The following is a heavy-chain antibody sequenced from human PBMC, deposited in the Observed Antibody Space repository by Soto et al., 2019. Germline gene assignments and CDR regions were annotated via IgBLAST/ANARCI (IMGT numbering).Heavy chain of an antibody. Sequence: GQLEQSGAEVRRPGSSVKVSCTASGGSFSSYSISWVRQAPGHGLEWMGRIVPVLGTANSAQKFQGRVAFSADVSTATAYMDLRGLRSDDTSIYFCARDSPGGGYYYGMDVWGQGTTVIVSS. D-gene: IGHD3-16*01. CDR3: ARDSPGGGYYYGMDV. CDR1: GGSFSSYS. V-gene: IGHV1-69*01. J-gene: IGHJ6*02. CDR2: IVPVLGTA.